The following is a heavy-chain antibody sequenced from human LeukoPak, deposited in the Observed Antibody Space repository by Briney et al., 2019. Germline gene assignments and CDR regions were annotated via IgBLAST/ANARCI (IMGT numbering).Heavy chain of an antibody. D-gene: IGHD1-26*01. CDR1: GFTFTSYA. V-gene: IGHV3-23*01. CDR3: AKDGPLVGPYYFDY. Sequence: GGSLRLSCAASGFTFTSYAMNWVRQAPGKGLEWVSAISGSGVSTYYADFVKGRFTISRDNSKNMLYLQMNSLRAEDTAVYYCAKDGPLVGPYYFDYWGQGTLVTVSS. J-gene: IGHJ4*02. CDR2: ISGSGVST.